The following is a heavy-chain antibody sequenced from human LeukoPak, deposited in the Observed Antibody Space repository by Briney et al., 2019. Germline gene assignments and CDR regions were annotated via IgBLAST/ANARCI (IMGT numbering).Heavy chain of an antibody. CDR1: GFTFSSYA. Sequence: AGGSLRLSCAASGFTFSSYAMSWVRQAPGKGLEWVSAISGSGGSTYYADSVKGRFTISRDNSKNTLYLQMNNLRAEDTAVYYCAKGDTAMDNYYYGMDVWGQGTTVTVSS. D-gene: IGHD5-18*01. CDR3: AKGDTAMDNYYYGMDV. J-gene: IGHJ6*02. CDR2: ISGSGGST. V-gene: IGHV3-23*01.